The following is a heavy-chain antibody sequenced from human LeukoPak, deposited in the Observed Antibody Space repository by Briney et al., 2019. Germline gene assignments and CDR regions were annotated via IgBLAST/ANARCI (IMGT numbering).Heavy chain of an antibody. CDR2: THYRGTT. CDR3: ARHWEEDGYNPKPFDS. Sequence: SETLSLTCTVSGVSISRSNSFWAWLRQPPGKGREWVGTTHYRGTTYDNSSLKSRVTISQDTSKNQFSLKLISVTAADTALYYCARHWEEDGYNPKPFDSWGQGTLVTVSS. D-gene: IGHD5-24*01. CDR1: GVSISRSNSF. V-gene: IGHV4-39*01. J-gene: IGHJ4*02.